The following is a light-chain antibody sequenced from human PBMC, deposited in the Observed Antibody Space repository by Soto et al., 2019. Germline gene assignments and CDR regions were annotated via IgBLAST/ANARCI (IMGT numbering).Light chain of an antibody. CDR2: LNSDGSH. V-gene: IGLV4-69*01. Sequence: QPVLTQSPSASASLGASVKLTCTLSSGHTNYAIAWHQQQPEKGPRYLMKLNSDGSHNKGDGIPDRFSGSSSGAERYLTISSLQSEDEADYYCQTWGTGIVLFGGGTKLTVL. CDR1: SGHTNYA. J-gene: IGLJ2*01. CDR3: QTWGTGIVL.